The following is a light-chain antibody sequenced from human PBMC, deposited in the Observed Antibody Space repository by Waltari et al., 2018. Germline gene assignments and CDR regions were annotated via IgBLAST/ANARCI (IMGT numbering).Light chain of an antibody. CDR2: SIN. V-gene: IGLV1-44*01. J-gene: IGLJ3*02. Sequence: QSVLTQPPSASGTPGQRVTISCSGSSSNIGSNTVNWYQQLPGTAPKLLIYSINQRPSGVLDRFSGSKSDTSASLAISGLQSEDEADYYCTTWDDSLNGRVFGGGTKLTVL. CDR1: SSNIGSNT. CDR3: TTWDDSLNGRV.